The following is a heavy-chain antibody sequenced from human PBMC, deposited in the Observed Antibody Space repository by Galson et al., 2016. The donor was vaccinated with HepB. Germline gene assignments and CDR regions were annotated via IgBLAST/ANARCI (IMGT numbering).Heavy chain of an antibody. CDR2: ISASSGTI. J-gene: IGHJ6*02. CDR3: ARPYTYYFGSGSYFDVLHYGMDV. D-gene: IGHD3-10*01. V-gene: IGHV3-48*01. Sequence: SLRLSCAASGFRFSDYNMNWVRQAPGRGLGWVAYISASSGTIYYADPVKGRFTISRDNANNSLSLQMNSLRAEDTAFYYCARPYTYYFGSGSYFDVLHYGMDVWGQGTTVTVSS. CDR1: GFRFSDYN.